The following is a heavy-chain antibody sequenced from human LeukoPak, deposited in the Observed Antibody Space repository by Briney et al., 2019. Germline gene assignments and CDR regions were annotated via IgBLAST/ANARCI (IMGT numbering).Heavy chain of an antibody. Sequence: NSGGSLRLSCAASGFPFSNYGMNWVRQAPGKELEWVSCISSSGSYIYYADSVKGRFTVSRDNDKNSLYLQMNSLRADDTAVYYCASLHDIVVIPDATIDYWGQGTLVTVSS. CDR2: ISSSGSYI. CDR3: ASLHDIVVIPDATIDY. CDR1: GFPFSNYG. J-gene: IGHJ4*02. V-gene: IGHV3-21*01. D-gene: IGHD2-2*01.